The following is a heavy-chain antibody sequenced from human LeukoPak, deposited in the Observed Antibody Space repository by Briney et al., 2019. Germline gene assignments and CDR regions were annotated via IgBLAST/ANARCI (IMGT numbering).Heavy chain of an antibody. V-gene: IGHV4-39*01. CDR3: ARQPVEQLVLGGAFDI. CDR2: IYYSGST. J-gene: IGHJ3*02. CDR1: GGSISSSSYY. Sequence: SETLSLTCTVSGGSISSSSYYWGWVRQPPGKGLGWIGSIYYSGSTYYNPSLKSRVTISVDTSKNQFSLKLGSVTAADTAVYYCARQPVEQLVLGGAFDIWGQGTMVTVSS. D-gene: IGHD6-6*01.